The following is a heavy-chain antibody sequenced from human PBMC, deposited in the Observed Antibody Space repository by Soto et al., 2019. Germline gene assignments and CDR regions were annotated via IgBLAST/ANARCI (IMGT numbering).Heavy chain of an antibody. CDR2: ISSSGSTI. Sequence: GGSLRLSCAASGFTFSDYYMSWIRQAPGKGLEWVSYISSSGSTIYYADSVKGRFTISRDNAKNSLYLQMNSLRAEDTAVYYCARSAARTKATYYFDYWGQGTLVTVSS. J-gene: IGHJ4*02. CDR1: GFTFSDYY. D-gene: IGHD6-6*01. CDR3: ARSAARTKATYYFDY. V-gene: IGHV3-11*01.